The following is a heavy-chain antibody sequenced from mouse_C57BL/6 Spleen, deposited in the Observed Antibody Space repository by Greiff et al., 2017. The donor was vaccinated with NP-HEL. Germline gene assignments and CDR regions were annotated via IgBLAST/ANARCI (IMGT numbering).Heavy chain of an antibody. CDR2: ISSGGDYI. D-gene: IGHD2-5*01. CDR1: GFTFSSYA. V-gene: IGHV5-9-1*02. CDR3: TTYYSNYPWYFDV. J-gene: IGHJ1*03. Sequence: DVMLVESGEGLVKPGGSLKLSCAASGFTFSSYAMSWVRQTPETRLEWVAYISSGGDYIYYADTVKGRFTISRDNARNTLYLQMSSLKSEDTAMYYCTTYYSNYPWYFDVWGTGTTVTVSS.